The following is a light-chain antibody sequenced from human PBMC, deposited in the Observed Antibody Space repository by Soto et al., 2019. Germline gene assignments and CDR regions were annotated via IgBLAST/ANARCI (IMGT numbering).Light chain of an antibody. V-gene: IGLV6-57*02. Sequence: NFLLTQPHSVSESPGKTVTISCTGSSGSIASNYVQWYQQRPGSAPTTMIYEDNQRPSGVSDRFSGSIDSSSNSASLTISGLKTEDEADYSCQSYDTNIQAVFGGGTKLTVL. CDR2: EDN. CDR3: QSYDTNIQAV. J-gene: IGLJ3*02. CDR1: SGSIASNY.